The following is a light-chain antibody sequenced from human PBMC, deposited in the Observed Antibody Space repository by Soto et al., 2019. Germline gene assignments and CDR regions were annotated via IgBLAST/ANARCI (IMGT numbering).Light chain of an antibody. J-gene: IGKJ1*01. CDR3: QQYIRWPLT. Sequence: EIVMTQSPATLSVSPGERATVSCRASQSVSSNLAWYQQKPGQAPSLLIYGASTRATGTPARFSGSGSGTEFTLTISSLQSEDFAVYYCQQYIRWPLTFGQGTKVDIK. V-gene: IGKV3-15*01. CDR1: QSVSSN. CDR2: GAS.